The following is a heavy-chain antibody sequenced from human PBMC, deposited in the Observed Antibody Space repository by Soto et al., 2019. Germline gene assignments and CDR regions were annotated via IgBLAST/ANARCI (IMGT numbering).Heavy chain of an antibody. CDR3: ARLRGSIENPDYYYYAMDV. CDR1: GGSFSGYY. Sequence: WETLSLTCAVYGGSFSGYYLSWIRQPPGKGREWIGEINHSGSTNYNPSLKRRVTISVDTSKNQFSLKLSSVTAADTAVYYCARLRGSIENPDYYYYAMDVWGQGTTVTVSS. J-gene: IGHJ6*02. V-gene: IGHV4-34*01. D-gene: IGHD3-16*02. CDR2: INHSGST.